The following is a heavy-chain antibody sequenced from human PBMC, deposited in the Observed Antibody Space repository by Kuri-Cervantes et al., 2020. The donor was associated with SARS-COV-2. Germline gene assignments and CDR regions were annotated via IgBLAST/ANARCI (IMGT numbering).Heavy chain of an antibody. CDR3: ARDMRYSAQADYYYYGMDV. Sequence: GSLRLSCAVSGYSISSSYYWGWIRQPPGKGLEWIGSIYHSGSTYYSPSLKSRVTISVDTSKNQFSLKLSSVTAADTAVYYCARDMRYSAQADYYYYGMDVWGQGTTVTVSS. D-gene: IGHD2-15*01. CDR1: GYSISSSYY. CDR2: IYHSGST. V-gene: IGHV4-38-2*02. J-gene: IGHJ6*02.